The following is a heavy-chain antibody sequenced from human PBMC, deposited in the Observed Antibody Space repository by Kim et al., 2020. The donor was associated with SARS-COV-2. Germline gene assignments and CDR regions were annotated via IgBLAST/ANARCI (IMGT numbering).Heavy chain of an antibody. J-gene: IGHJ6*02. V-gene: IGHV3-30*02. D-gene: IGHD1-26*01. CDR3: AKEDGGYYYYYYGMDV. Sequence: TTKGRFTIPRGNAKNTLDLQMNSLRAEDTAVYYCAKEDGGYYYYYYGMDVWGQGTTVTVSS.